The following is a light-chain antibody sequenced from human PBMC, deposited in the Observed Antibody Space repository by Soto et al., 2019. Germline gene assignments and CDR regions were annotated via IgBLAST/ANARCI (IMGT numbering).Light chain of an antibody. CDR3: QQYYSTHA. V-gene: IGKV4-1*01. CDR1: QSFLYSSNNKNY. CDR2: WAS. Sequence: IVITDSPDSLALSLCDRATINCKSSQSFLYSSNNKNYLAWYQQKPGQPPKLLIYWASTRESGVPDRFSGSGSGTDFTLTISSLQAEDVAVYYCQQYYSTHAFGQGTKVDIK. J-gene: IGKJ1*01.